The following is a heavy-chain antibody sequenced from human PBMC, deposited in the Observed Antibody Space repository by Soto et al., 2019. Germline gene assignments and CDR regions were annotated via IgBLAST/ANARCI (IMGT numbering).Heavy chain of an antibody. J-gene: IGHJ4*02. Sequence: RASVKVSCKASGYTFTSYGISWVRQAPGQGLEWMGWISAYNGNTNYAQKLQGRVTMTTDTSTSTAYMELRSLRSDDTAVYYCARLMGRIAAAGTPGGAIDYWGQGTLVTVSS. CDR1: GYTFTSYG. CDR3: ARLMGRIAAAGTPGGAIDY. V-gene: IGHV1-18*04. CDR2: ISAYNGNT. D-gene: IGHD6-13*01.